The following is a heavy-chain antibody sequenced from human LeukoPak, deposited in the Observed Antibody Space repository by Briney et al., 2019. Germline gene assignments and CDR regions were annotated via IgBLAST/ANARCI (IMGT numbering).Heavy chain of an antibody. J-gene: IGHJ4*02. D-gene: IGHD6-13*01. V-gene: IGHV3-11*06. Sequence: GGSLRLSCAASGFTFSDYYMSWIRQAPGKGLEWVSSISSSSSYIYYADSVKGRFTISRDNAKNSLYLQMNSLRAEDTAVYYCARDTGVIAAAGTIIYWGQGTLVTVSS. CDR3: ARDTGVIAAAGTIIY. CDR1: GFTFSDYY. CDR2: ISSSSSYI.